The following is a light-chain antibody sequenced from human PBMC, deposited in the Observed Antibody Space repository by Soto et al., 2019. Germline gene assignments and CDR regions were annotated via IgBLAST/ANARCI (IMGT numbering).Light chain of an antibody. CDR1: QSVSDNY. CDR3: QQYSRSPLT. J-gene: IGKJ1*01. CDR2: GAS. Sequence: EVVLTHSPCTLSLSPGSGSNLSCRASQSVSDNYLAWYQQKPGQAPRLVIYGASIRATGIPDRFSASGSGTDLTLTISRLEPEDFAVYFCQQYSRSPLTFGQGTKV. V-gene: IGKV3-20*01.